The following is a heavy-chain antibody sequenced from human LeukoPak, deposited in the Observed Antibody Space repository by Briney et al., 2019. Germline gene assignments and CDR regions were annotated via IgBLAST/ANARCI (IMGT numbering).Heavy chain of an antibody. CDR1: GGSFSGYY. V-gene: IGHV4-34*01. D-gene: IGHD4-23*01. Sequence: SETLSLTCAVYGGSFSGYYWSWIRQPPGRGLEWIGEINHSGSTNYNPSLKSRVTISVDTSKNQFSLKLSSVTAADTAVYYCARGNYGGNSDGAYYYYGMDVWGQGTTVTVSS. CDR3: ARGNYGGNSDGAYYYYGMDV. CDR2: INHSGST. J-gene: IGHJ6*02.